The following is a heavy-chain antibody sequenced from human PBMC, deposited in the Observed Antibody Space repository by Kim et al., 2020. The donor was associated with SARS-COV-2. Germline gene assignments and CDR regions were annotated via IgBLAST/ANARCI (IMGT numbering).Heavy chain of an antibody. V-gene: IGHV3-48*02. D-gene: IGHD3-22*01. CDR3: AGDGYYDSSGYYVY. CDR2: ISRSSSPI. Sequence: GGSLRLSCAASGFTFSSYSMNWVRQAPGKGLEWVSYISRSSSPIYYADSVKGRFTISRDNAKNSLYLQMNSLRDEDTAVYYCAGDGYYDSSGYYVYWGQGTLVTVSS. CDR1: GFTFSSYS. J-gene: IGHJ4*02.